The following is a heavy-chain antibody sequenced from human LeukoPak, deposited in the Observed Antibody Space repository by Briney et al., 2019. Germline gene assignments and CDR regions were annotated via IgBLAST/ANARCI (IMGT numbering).Heavy chain of an antibody. CDR2: INPNSGGT. CDR1: GYTFTGYY. V-gene: IGHV1-2*06. D-gene: IGHD3-10*01. Sequence: GASVKVSCKASGYTFTGYYMHWVRQAPGQGLEWMGRINPNSGGTNYAQKFQGRVTMTRDTSISTAYMELSRLRSDDTAMYYCARDSITMVRGAQNWFDPWGQGTLVTVSS. CDR3: ARDSITMVRGAQNWFDP. J-gene: IGHJ5*02.